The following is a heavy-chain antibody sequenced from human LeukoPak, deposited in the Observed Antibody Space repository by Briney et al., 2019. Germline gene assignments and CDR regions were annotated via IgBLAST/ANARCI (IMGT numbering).Heavy chain of an antibody. Sequence: PGGSLRLSCAASGFTFSSYAMSWVRQAPGKGLEWVSAISGSGGSTYYADSVKGRFTISRDNSKKTLYLQMNSLRAEDTAVYYCAKGALYVQYYYYYMDVWGKGTTVTVSS. CDR2: ISGSGGST. J-gene: IGHJ6*03. CDR3: AKGALYVQYYYYYMDV. V-gene: IGHV3-23*01. D-gene: IGHD2-2*02. CDR1: GFTFSSYA.